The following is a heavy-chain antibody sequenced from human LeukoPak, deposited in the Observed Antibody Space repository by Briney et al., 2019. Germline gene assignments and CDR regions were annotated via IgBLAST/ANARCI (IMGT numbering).Heavy chain of an antibody. D-gene: IGHD1-14*01. CDR2: IGPTGSDR. J-gene: IGHJ4*02. Sequence: GGSLRLSCAASGFTFSSCGFNWVRQAPGKGLEWVSSIGPTGSDRYYADSVRGRFTISRDNAKNSLYLQMDSLRAEDTAVYYCATETIGRHYDYWGQGTLLTVSS. V-gene: IGHV3-21*01. CDR3: ATETIGRHYDY. CDR1: GFTFSSCG.